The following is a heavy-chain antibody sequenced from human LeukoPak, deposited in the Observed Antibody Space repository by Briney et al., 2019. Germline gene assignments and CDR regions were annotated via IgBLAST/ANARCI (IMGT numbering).Heavy chain of an antibody. D-gene: IGHD3-10*01. Sequence: GGSLRLSCSASGFTFSSYWMSWVRQAPGEGLEWVANIKQDGGEKYYVGSVKGRFTVSRDNAKNSLYLQMNSLRAEDTAVYYRAREWNYYGSGIMDVWGKGTTVTVSS. J-gene: IGHJ6*04. V-gene: IGHV3-7*01. CDR1: GFTFSSYW. CDR3: AREWNYYGSGIMDV. CDR2: IKQDGGEK.